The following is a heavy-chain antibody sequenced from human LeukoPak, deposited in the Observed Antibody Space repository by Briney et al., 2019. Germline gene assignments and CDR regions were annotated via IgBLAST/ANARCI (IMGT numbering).Heavy chain of an antibody. CDR2: IYHSGST. CDR1: GGSISSSNW. J-gene: IGHJ4*02. CDR3: AKETVTMVRGGTDY. V-gene: IGHV4-4*02. Sequence: PSETLSLTCAVSGGSISSSNWWSWVRQPPGKGLEWIGEIYHSGSTNYNPSLKSRVTISVDKSKNQFSLKLSSVTAADTAVYYCAKETVTMVRGGTDYWGQGTLVTVSS. D-gene: IGHD3-10*01.